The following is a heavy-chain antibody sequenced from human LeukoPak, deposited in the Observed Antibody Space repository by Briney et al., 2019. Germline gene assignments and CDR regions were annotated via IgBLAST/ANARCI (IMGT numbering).Heavy chain of an antibody. V-gene: IGHV3-30*18. J-gene: IGHJ5*02. CDR1: GFTFSSYS. CDR2: ISYDGSNK. CDR3: AKAPVAGNWFDP. Sequence: GGSLRLSCAASGFTFSSYSMNWVRQAPGKGLEWVAVISYDGSNKYYADSVKGRFTISRDNSKNTLYLQMNSLRAEDTAVYYCAKAPVAGNWFDPWGQGTLVTVSS. D-gene: IGHD6-19*01.